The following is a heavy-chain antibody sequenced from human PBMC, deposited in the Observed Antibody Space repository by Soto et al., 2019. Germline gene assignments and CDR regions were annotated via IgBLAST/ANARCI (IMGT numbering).Heavy chain of an antibody. CDR2: IIPILGIA. CDR1: GGTFSSYT. Sequence: QVQLVQSGAEVKKPGSSVKVSCKASGGTFSSYTISWVRQAPGQGLEWMGRIIPILGIANYAQKFQGRVTITADKSTSTAYMELSSLRSEDTAVYHCARMANGVVSAADYWGQGTLVTVSS. D-gene: IGHD2-8*01. V-gene: IGHV1-69*02. CDR3: ARMANGVVSAADY. J-gene: IGHJ4*02.